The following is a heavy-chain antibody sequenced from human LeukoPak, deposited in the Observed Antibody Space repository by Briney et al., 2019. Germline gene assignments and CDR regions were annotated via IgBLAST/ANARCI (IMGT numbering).Heavy chain of an antibody. J-gene: IGHJ4*02. Sequence: SETLSLTCTVSGGSIGNYYWNWIRQPAGKGLEWIGRISTSGTTNYHPSLKSRVTLSLVTSKNQFSLNLRSVTDADTAIYFCARRHPYYYGSGTYSREDWGQGTLVTVSS. V-gene: IGHV4-4*07. D-gene: IGHD3-10*01. CDR3: ARRHPYYYGSGTYSRED. CDR1: GGSIGNYY. CDR2: ISTSGTT.